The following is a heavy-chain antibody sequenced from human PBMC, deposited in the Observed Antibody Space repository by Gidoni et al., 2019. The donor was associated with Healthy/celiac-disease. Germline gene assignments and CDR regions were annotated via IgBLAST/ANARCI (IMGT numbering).Heavy chain of an antibody. Sequence: QVQLQESGPGLVKPSVTLSLTCAVSGGSIRSSNWWSWVRQPPGKGLEWIGEIYHSGSTKYNPSLKSRVAISVDKSKNQFSLKLSSVTAADTAVYYCARSSPAQVTPDLFDYWGQGTLVTVSS. CDR3: ARSSPAQVTPDLFDY. J-gene: IGHJ4*02. CDR1: GGSIRSSNW. D-gene: IGHD2-21*02. CDR2: IYHSGST. V-gene: IGHV4-4*02.